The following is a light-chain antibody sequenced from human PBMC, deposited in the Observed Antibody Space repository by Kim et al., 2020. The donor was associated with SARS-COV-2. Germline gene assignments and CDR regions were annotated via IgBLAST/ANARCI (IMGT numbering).Light chain of an antibody. J-gene: IGKJ4*01. V-gene: IGKV4-1*01. Sequence: DIVMTQSPDSLAVSLGGRATINCKSSQSVLYSSNNKNYLAWYQQKPGQPPKLLIYWASTRESGVPDRFSGSGSGTDFTLTISSLQAEDVAVYYCQQYYSPPPTFGGGTKLEI. CDR1: QSVLYSSNNKNY. CDR2: WAS. CDR3: QQYYSPPPT.